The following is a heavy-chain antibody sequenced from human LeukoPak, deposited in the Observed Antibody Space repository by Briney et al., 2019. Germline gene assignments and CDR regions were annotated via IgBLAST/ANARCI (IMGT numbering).Heavy chain of an antibody. D-gene: IGHD3-16*01. Sequence: PGGSLRLSCAASGFTFSRYWMHCVRQAPGKRLVWVSRINSDGSSTSYADSVKGRFAISRDNAKNTLYLQMNSLRAEDTAVYYCASMSFGYWGQGALVTVSS. CDR1: GFTFSRYW. CDR3: ASMSFGY. V-gene: IGHV3-74*01. J-gene: IGHJ4*02. CDR2: INSDGSST.